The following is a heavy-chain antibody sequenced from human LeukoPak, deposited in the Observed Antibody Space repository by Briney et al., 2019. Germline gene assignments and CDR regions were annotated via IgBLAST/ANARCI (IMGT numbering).Heavy chain of an antibody. CDR3: ARDGEGGYYYYVWGSYRKIPNFDY. D-gene: IGHD3-16*02. J-gene: IGHJ4*02. CDR2: ISTSGTI. CDR1: GFTFSSYG. Sequence: GGSLRLSYAASGFTFSSYGMHWVRQAPGKGLEWVSYISTSGTIYYADSVKGRFTISRDNAKNSLYLQMNSLRAEDTAVYYCARDGEGGYYYYVWGSYRKIPNFDYWGQGTLSPSPQ. V-gene: IGHV3-48*04.